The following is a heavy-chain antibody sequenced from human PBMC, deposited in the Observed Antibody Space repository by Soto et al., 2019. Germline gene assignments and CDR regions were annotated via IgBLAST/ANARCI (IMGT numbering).Heavy chain of an antibody. J-gene: IGHJ6*02. V-gene: IGHV1-18*01. Sequence: GASVKVSCKASGGTFSRNTFSCVRQAPGQGLEWMGRISSDNGNTRYAQKFRGRVTMTTDTSTSTVYMELRNLRSDDTAVCYCARCIQQDYYYGMAVWGQGTTVTVSS. D-gene: IGHD5-18*01. CDR3: ARCIQQDYYYGMAV. CDR1: GGTFSRNT. CDR2: ISSDNGNT.